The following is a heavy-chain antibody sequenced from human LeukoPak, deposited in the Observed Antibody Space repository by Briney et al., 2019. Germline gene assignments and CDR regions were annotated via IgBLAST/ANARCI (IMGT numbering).Heavy chain of an antibody. CDR1: RFTFSSFW. CDR2: IKQDGSEK. J-gene: IGHJ4*02. CDR3: ARVRGSWSFDF. Sequence: GGSLRLSCAASRFTFSSFWMSWVRQAPGKGLEWVANIKQDGSEKNYVDSVKGRFTISRDNAKNSLYLEMNSLRAEDTAVYYCARVRGSWSFDFWGQGTLATVSS. V-gene: IGHV3-7*01. D-gene: IGHD3-16*01.